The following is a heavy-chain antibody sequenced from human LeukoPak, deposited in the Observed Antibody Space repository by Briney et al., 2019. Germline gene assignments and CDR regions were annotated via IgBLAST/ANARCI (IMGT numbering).Heavy chain of an antibody. CDR1: GFTFSSYS. V-gene: IGHV3-48*01. D-gene: IGHD3-10*01. J-gene: IGHJ4*02. CDR2: ISSSSSTI. CDR3: AKYHRPGEEPPTYFDY. Sequence: GGSLRLSCAASGFTFSSYSMNWVRQAPGKGLEWVSYISSSSSTIYYADSVRGRFTIPRDNSKNTPYLQMNSLRAEDTAVYYCAKYHRPGEEPPTYFDYWGQGTLVTVSS.